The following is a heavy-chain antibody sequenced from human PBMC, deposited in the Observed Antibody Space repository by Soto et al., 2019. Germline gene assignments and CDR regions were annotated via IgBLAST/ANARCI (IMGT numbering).Heavy chain of an antibody. V-gene: IGHV4-59*01. J-gene: IGHJ6*03. Sequence: SETLSLTCAVSGVSISNSFWTWIRQPPGRGLEWIGYNHYSGGTNYNPSLKSRVTISLDTSKNHFVLELNSVTAADTAVYYCARAPGYYYMDVWGKGTTVTVSS. CDR1: GVSISNSF. D-gene: IGHD2-2*01. CDR2: NHYSGGT. CDR3: ARAPGYYYMDV.